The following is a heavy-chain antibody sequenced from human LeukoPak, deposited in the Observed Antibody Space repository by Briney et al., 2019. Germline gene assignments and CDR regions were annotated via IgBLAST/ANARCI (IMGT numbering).Heavy chain of an antibody. CDR3: ARKRAVAGTFYYYYGMDV. Sequence: GASVKVSCKASGYTFTGYYMHWVRQAPGQGLEWMGWISAYNGNTNYAQKLQGRVTMTTDTSTSTAYMGLRSLRSDDTAVYYCARKRAVAGTFYYYYGMDVWGQGTTVTVSS. J-gene: IGHJ6*02. CDR2: ISAYNGNT. V-gene: IGHV1-18*04. CDR1: GYTFTGYY. D-gene: IGHD6-19*01.